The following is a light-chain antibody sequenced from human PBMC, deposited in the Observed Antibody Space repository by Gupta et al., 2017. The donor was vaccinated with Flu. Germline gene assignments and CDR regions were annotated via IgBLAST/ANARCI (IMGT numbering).Light chain of an antibody. CDR1: SSAVGGYNY. V-gene: IGLV2-14*01. CDR3: SSYTSSSPYV. J-gene: IGLJ1*01. Sequence: QSALTQPASVSVSPGQSITISCTGTSSAVGGYNYVSWYQQHPGKAPKLMIYEVSTRPSGVSNRFSGSKSGNTASLTISGLQAEDEADYYCSSYTSSSPYVFGTGTKVTVL. CDR2: EVS.